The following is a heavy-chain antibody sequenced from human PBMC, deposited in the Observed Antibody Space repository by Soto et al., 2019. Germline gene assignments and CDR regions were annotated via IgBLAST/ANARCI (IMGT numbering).Heavy chain of an antibody. CDR3: ARKALGFDY. CDR2: ISYDGSNK. Sequence: QVQLVESGGGVVQPGRSLRLSCAASGFYFSSYTIHWVRQAPGKGLEWVAVISYDGSNKYYADSVKGRFTISRDNSKNTLYLQMNSLRAEDTAMYYCARKALGFDYWGQGTLVTVSS. CDR1: GFYFSSYT. J-gene: IGHJ4*02. V-gene: IGHV3-30-3*01.